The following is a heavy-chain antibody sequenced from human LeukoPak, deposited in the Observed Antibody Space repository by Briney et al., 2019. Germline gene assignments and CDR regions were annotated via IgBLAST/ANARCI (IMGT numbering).Heavy chain of an antibody. D-gene: IGHD4-17*01. J-gene: IGHJ5*02. CDR2: IWYDGSNK. CDR3: ARDRDYGDPTNWFDP. CDR1: GFTFSSCG. Sequence: GRSLRLSCAASGFTFSSCGMHWVRQAPGKGLEWVGVIWYDGSNKYYADSVKGRFTISRDNSKNTLYLQMNSLRAEDTAVYYCARDRDYGDPTNWFDPWGQGTLVTVSS. V-gene: IGHV3-33*01.